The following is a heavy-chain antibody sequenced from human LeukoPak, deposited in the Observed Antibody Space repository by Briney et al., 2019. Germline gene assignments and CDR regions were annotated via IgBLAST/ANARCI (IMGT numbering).Heavy chain of an antibody. CDR3: AREENVLLWFGEFPNWFDP. CDR2: INPNSGGT. Sequence: ASVKVSCKASGYTFTGYYMHWVRQAPGQGLEWMGWINPNSGGTNYAQKFQGRVTMTRDTSISTAYMELSRLRSDDTAVYYCAREENVLLWFGEFPNWFDPWGQGTLVTVSS. J-gene: IGHJ5*02. V-gene: IGHV1-2*02. CDR1: GYTFTGYY. D-gene: IGHD3-10*01.